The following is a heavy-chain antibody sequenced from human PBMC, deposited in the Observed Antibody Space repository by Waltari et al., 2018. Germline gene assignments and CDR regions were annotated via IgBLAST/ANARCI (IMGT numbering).Heavy chain of an antibody. CDR2: IIPIFGTA. CDR1: GGTFSSYA. CDR3: AREWGYGSGSLNYYYYYMDV. Sequence: QVQLVQSGAEVKKPGSSVKVSCKASGGTFSSYAISWVRQAPGHGLEWMGGIIPIFGTANYAQKFQGRVTITADESTSTAYMELSSLRSEDTAVYYCAREWGYGSGSLNYYYYYMDVWGKGTTVTVSS. J-gene: IGHJ6*03. V-gene: IGHV1-69*12. D-gene: IGHD3-10*01.